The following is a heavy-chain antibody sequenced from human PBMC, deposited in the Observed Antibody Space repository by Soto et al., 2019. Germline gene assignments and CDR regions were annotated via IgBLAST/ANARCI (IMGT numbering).Heavy chain of an antibody. CDR3: ARTAARYSRRWYYFDY. V-gene: IGHV3-48*02. CDR2: ISSSSSTI. Sequence: GGSLRLSCAASGFTFSSYSMNWVRQAPGKGLEWVSYISSSSSTIYYADSVKGRFTISRDNAKNSLYLQMNSLRDEDTAVYYCARTAARYSRRWYYFDYWGKGTLVTSPQ. CDR1: GFTFSSYS. D-gene: IGHD6-13*01. J-gene: IGHJ4*02.